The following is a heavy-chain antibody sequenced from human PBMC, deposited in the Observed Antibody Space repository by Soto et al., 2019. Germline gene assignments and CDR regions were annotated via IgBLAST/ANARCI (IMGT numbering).Heavy chain of an antibody. CDR1: GGSISSGGYS. J-gene: IGHJ6*03. D-gene: IGHD3-3*01. CDR3: ATAPYYDFWSGRPPRMGYYYMDV. V-gene: IGHV4-30-2*02. Sequence: KPSETLSLTCAVSGGSISSGGYSWSWIRQPPGKGLEWIGYIYHSGSTYYNPSLKSRVTISVDTSKNQFSLKLSSVTAADTAVYYCATAPYYDFWSGRPPRMGYYYMDVWGKGTTVTVSS. CDR2: IYHSGST.